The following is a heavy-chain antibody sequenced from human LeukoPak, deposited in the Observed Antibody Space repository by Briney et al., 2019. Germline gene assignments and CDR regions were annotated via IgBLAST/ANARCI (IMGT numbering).Heavy chain of an antibody. CDR3: ARRSSYDILTSYGSGAFDI. D-gene: IGHD3-9*01. V-gene: IGHV4-39*01. Sequence: PSETLSLTCTVSGGSISSSSYYWGWIRQPPGKGLDWIGSIYYSGSTYYNPSLKSRVTISVDTSKNQFSLKLSSVTAADTAVYYCARRSSYDILTSYGSGAFDIWGQGTMVTVSS. J-gene: IGHJ3*02. CDR1: GGSISSSSYY. CDR2: IYYSGST.